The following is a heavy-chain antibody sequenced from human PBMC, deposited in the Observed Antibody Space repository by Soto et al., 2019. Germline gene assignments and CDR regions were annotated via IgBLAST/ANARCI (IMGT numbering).Heavy chain of an antibody. J-gene: IGHJ4*02. Sequence: EVPLVQSGGGSVQPGGSLRLSCAASGFTFSHYWMHWVRQVPGKGLVWVSHINSGGSSTSYADSVKGRFTISRDNAKDTLYLQMSSLRAEDTAEYYCASEESNYYDSSWVDDWGQGALVSVSS. D-gene: IGHD3-22*01. CDR2: INSGGSST. CDR3: ASEESNYYDSSWVDD. V-gene: IGHV3-74*01. CDR1: GFTFSHYW.